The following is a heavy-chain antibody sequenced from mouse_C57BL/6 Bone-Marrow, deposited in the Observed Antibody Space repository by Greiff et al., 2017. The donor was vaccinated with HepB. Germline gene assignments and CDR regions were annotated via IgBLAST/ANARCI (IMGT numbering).Heavy chain of an antibody. Sequence: QVQLKESGPGLVQPSQSLSITCTVSGFSLTSYGVHWVRQSPGKGLEWLGVIWSGGSTDYNAAFISRLSISKDNSKSQVFFKMNSLQADDTAIYYCASLYYGKRGYYFDYWGQGTTLTVSS. D-gene: IGHD2-1*01. V-gene: IGHV2-2*01. CDR2: IWSGGST. CDR3: ASLYYGKRGYYFDY. J-gene: IGHJ2*01. CDR1: GFSLTSYG.